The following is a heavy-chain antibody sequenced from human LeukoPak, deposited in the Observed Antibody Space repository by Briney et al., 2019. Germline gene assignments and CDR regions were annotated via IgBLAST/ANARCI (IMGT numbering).Heavy chain of an antibody. CDR1: GFTFSSYA. CDR3: ARDLSRSRPDCSGGSCYSDY. V-gene: IGHV3-30*04. D-gene: IGHD2-15*01. CDR2: ISYDGSNK. Sequence: GGSLRLSCAASGFTFSSYAMHWVRQAPGKGLEWVAVISYDGSNKYYADSVKGRFTISRDNSKNTLYLQMNSLRAEDTAVYYCARDLSRSRPDCSGGSCYSDYWGQGTLVTVSS. J-gene: IGHJ4*02.